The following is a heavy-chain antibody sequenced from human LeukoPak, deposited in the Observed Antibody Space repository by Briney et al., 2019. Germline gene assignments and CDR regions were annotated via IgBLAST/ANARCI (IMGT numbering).Heavy chain of an antibody. D-gene: IGHD6-6*01. CDR3: ARVERKQLVPHYYYGMDV. CDR1: GGTFSSYA. V-gene: IGHV1-69*04. J-gene: IGHJ6*02. CDR2: IIPILGIA. Sequence: GASVKVSFKASGGTFSSYAISWVRQAPGQGLEWMGRIIPILGIANYAQKFQGRVTITADKSTSTAYMELSSLRSEDTAVYYCARVERKQLVPHYYYGMDVWGQGTTVTVSS.